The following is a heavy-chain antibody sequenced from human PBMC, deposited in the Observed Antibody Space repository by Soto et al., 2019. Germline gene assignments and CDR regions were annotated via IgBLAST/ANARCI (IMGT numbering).Heavy chain of an antibody. CDR3: ARYRREAVAGYTLDN. CDR1: GGSISGYY. Sequence: PSETLSLTCTVSGGSISGYYWSWVRQPAGKGLEWVGRIYSDGTTNYSPSLKSRVTMSLDTSKDQFSLHLNSVTAADTAVYYCARYRREAVAGYTLDNWGQGILVTVSS. J-gene: IGHJ4*02. D-gene: IGHD6-13*01. V-gene: IGHV4-4*07. CDR2: IYSDGTT.